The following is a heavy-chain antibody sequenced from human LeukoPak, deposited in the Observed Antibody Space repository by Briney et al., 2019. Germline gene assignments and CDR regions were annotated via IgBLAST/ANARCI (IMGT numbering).Heavy chain of an antibody. J-gene: IGHJ4*02. V-gene: IGHV3-9*01. Sequence: PGGSLRLSCAASGFTFDDYAMHWVRQAPGKGLEWVSGISWNSGSIGYADSVKGRFTISGDNAKNSLYLQMNSLRAEDTALYYCAKDYTAMVRGPDYWGQGTLVTVSS. CDR3: AKDYTAMVRGPDY. D-gene: IGHD5-18*01. CDR1: GFTFDDYA. CDR2: ISWNSGSI.